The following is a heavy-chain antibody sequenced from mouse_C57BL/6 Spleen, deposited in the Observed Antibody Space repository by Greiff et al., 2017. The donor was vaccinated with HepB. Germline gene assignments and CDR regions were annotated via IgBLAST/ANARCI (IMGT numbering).Heavy chain of an antibody. V-gene: IGHV1-72*01. Sequence: QVQLQQPGAELVKPGASVKLSCKASGYTFTSYWMHWVKQRPGRGLEWIGRIDPSSGGTKYNEKFKDKATLTVDKPSSTAYMQLSSLTSEDSAVYYCARGIGSHYDAMDYWGQGTAVTVAS. CDR3: ARGIGSHYDAMDY. J-gene: IGHJ4*01. CDR1: GYTFTSYW. CDR2: IDPSSGGT. D-gene: IGHD4-1*01.